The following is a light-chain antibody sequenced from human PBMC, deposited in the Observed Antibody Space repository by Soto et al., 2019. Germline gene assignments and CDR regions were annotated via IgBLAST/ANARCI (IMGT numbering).Light chain of an antibody. Sequence: NFMLTRPHSVSESPGKTVTISCTRSNGSIGSSYVQWYQQRPGSSPTTVIFEDNQRPTGVPVRFSGSIDSSSNSASLVISGLRTEDEADYYCQSYDTSNPLVFGGGTKVTVL. V-gene: IGLV6-57*01. CDR1: NGSIGSSY. J-gene: IGLJ3*02. CDR3: QSYDTSNPLV. CDR2: EDN.